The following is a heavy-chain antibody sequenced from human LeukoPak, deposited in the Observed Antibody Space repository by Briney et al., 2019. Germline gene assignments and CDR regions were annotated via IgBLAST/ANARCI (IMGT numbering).Heavy chain of an antibody. CDR2: IKSKTDGGTT. CDR1: GFTFSNAW. D-gene: IGHD6-19*01. V-gene: IGHV3-15*01. Sequence: PGGSLRLSCAASGFTFSNAWMSWVRQAPGKGLEWVGRIKSKTDGGTTDYAAPVKGRFTISRDDSKNTLYLQMNSLKTEDTAVYYCTTAAYSSGWYSRWGQGTLVTVSS. CDR3: TTAAYSSGWYSR. J-gene: IGHJ4*02.